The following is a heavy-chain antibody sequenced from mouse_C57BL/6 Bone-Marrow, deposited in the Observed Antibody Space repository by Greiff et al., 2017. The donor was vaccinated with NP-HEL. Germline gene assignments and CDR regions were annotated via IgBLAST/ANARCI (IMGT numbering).Heavy chain of an antibody. D-gene: IGHD1-1*01. J-gene: IGHJ3*01. CDR1: GFTFSSYA. CDR3: ARDRVTYYYGSSYLFAY. CDR2: ISDGGSYT. Sequence: DVKLVESGGGLVKPGGSLKLSCAASGFTFSSYAMSWVRQTPEKRLEWVATISDGGSYTYYPDNVKGRFTISRDNAKNNLYLQLSHLKSEDTAMYYCARDRVTYYYGSSYLFAYWGQGTLVTVSA. V-gene: IGHV5-4*01.